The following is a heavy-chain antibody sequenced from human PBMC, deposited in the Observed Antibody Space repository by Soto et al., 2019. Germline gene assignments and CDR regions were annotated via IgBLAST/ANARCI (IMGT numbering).Heavy chain of an antibody. CDR2: IFNSGTT. CDR3: ALALGPTTGLDY. J-gene: IGHJ4*02. CDR1: GASTVSHYH. Sequence: TLSITCSVSGASTVSHYHWTWIRQPPGKGLEWMGYIFNSGTTFYNPSLTSRLSISMDTSGNHFSLELRSVTAADTAVYYCALALGPTTGLDYWGQGTLVTVSS. V-gene: IGHV4-31*02. D-gene: IGHD1-26*01.